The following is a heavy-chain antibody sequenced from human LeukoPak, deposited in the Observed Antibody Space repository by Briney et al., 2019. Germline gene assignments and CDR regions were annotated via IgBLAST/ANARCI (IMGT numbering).Heavy chain of an antibody. CDR3: ARGGRERYSSGWTDAFDI. J-gene: IGHJ3*02. V-gene: IGHV1-46*01. Sequence: GASVKVSCKASGGTFSSYAISWVRQAPGQGLEWMGIINPSGGGTSYAQKFQGRVTMTRDTSTSTVYMELSSLSSEDTAVYYCARGGRERYSSGWTDAFDIWGQGTMVTVSS. D-gene: IGHD6-19*01. CDR2: INPSGGGT. CDR1: GGTFSSYA.